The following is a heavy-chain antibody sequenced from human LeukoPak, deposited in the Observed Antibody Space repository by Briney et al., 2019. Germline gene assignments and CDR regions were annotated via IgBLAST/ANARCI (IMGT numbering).Heavy chain of an antibody. CDR2: INTNTGNP. CDR3: ARGQKRWFGELFDFDY. D-gene: IGHD3-10*01. CDR1: GYTFTSYA. Sequence: ASVKVSCKASGYTFTSYAMNWVRQAPGQGLEWMGWINTNTGNPTYAQGFTGRFVFSLDTSVSTAYLQISSLKAEDTAVYYCARGQKRWFGELFDFDYWGQGTLVTVSS. J-gene: IGHJ4*02. V-gene: IGHV7-4-1*02.